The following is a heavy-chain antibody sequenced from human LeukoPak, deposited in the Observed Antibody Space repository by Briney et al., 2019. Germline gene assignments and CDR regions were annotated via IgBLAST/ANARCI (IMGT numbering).Heavy chain of an antibody. CDR1: GGSISSGDYY. V-gene: IGHV4-30-4*01. Sequence: SETLSLTCTVSGGSISSGDYYWSWIRQPPGKGLEWIGYIYYSGSTSYNPSLKSRLTISVDTSKNQFSLKLSSVTAADTAVYYCALFPGEGDPFDIWGQGTLVTVSS. CDR2: IYYSGST. D-gene: IGHD3-16*01. CDR3: ALFPGEGDPFDI. J-gene: IGHJ4*02.